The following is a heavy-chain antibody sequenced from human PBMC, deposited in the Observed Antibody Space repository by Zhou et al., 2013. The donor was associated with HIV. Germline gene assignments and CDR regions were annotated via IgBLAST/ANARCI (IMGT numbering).Heavy chain of an antibody. J-gene: IGHJ6*02. V-gene: IGHV1-18*01. CDR1: GYTFTSYG. CDR3: ARGAVRGVMDYYYGMDV. Sequence: QVQLVQSGAEVKKPGASVKVSCKASGYTFTSYGISWVRQAPGQGLEWMGWISAYNGNTKYAQKVQGRVTMTTDTSTSTAYMELRSLRSDDAAVYYCARGAVRGVMDYYYGMDVWGQGTTVTVSS. CDR2: ISAYNGNT. D-gene: IGHD3-10*01.